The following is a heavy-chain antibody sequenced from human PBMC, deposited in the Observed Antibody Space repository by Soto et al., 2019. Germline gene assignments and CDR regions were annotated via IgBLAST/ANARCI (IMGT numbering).Heavy chain of an antibody. CDR2: FDPEDVKT. CDR3: TTENLFDSGLWRLRYYFHS. CDR1: GSTLIELS. V-gene: IGHV1-24*01. J-gene: IGHJ4*02. Sequence: ASVKVSCKVSGSTLIELSIHWVRQAPGKGLEWMGGFDPEDVKTIYAQKFQGRVTVTEDTSNNTAYMELSSLRSEDTAVYYCTTENLFDSGLWRLRYYFHSWGQGILVTVSS. D-gene: IGHD6-19*01.